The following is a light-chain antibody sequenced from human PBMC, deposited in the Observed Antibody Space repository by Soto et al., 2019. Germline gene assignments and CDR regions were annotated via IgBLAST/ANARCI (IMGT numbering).Light chain of an antibody. CDR3: QQYGSSPRVT. J-gene: IGKJ4*01. CDR1: QSVSSSY. CDR2: GAS. V-gene: IGKV3-20*01. Sequence: EIVLRQSPGTLSLSPGERATLSCRASQSVSSSYLAWYQQKPGQAPRLLIDGASSRATGIPDRFSGSGSGTDFTLTISRLEPEDFAVYYCQQYGSSPRVTFGGGTKVEIK.